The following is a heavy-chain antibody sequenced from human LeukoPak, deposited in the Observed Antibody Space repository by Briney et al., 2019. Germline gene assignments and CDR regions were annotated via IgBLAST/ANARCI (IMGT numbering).Heavy chain of an antibody. J-gene: IGHJ6*02. CDR3: ARGQGWRYGMDV. CDR1: GGSFSGFY. Sequence: SETLSLTCAVYGGSFSGFYWSWIRQPPGKGLEWTGEINHSGSTNYNPSLKSRVTISVDTSKNQFSLKLSSVTAADTAVYYCARGQGWRYGMDVWGQGTTVTVSS. V-gene: IGHV4-34*01. D-gene: IGHD6-19*01. CDR2: INHSGST.